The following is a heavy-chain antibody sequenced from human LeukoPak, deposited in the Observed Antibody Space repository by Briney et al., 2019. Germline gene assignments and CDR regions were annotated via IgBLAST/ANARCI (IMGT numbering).Heavy chain of an antibody. V-gene: IGHV6-1*01. D-gene: IGHD6-13*01. J-gene: IGHJ4*02. CDR2: TYYRSKWYN. Sequence: SQTLSLTCAISGDSVSSNSAAWNWIRQSPSRGLEWLGRTYYRSKWYNDYAVYGKSRITIIPDTSKNQFSRQLNSLTPEDSAVYYCARVSGSWIDYWGQGSLVTVSS. CDR1: GDSVSSNSAA. CDR3: ARVSGSWIDY.